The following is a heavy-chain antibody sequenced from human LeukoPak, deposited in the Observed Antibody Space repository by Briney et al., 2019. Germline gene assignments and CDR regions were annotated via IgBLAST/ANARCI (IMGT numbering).Heavy chain of an antibody. Sequence: SETLSLTCTFSGDSMRDYYWNWIRQPAGKGLEWIGRIYASGSSNYNPSLESRVTMSADMSRNQFSLKLRSVAAADTAVYYCARAPYDSTGYYYFDSWGQGTLVTVSS. CDR2: IYASGSS. CDR3: ARAPYDSTGYYYFDS. D-gene: IGHD3-22*01. V-gene: IGHV4-4*07. J-gene: IGHJ4*02. CDR1: GDSMRDYY.